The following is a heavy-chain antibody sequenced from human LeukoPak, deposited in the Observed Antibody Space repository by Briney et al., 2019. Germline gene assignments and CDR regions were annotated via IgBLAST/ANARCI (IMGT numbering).Heavy chain of an antibody. Sequence: SETLSLTCTVSGGSMSPYHWGWIRQPPGKGLEWIGYIYYSGSTNYNPSLKSRVTISVDTSKNQFSLKLSSVTAADTAVYYCASSNYGDYSFYGYWGQGTLVTVSS. CDR3: ASSNYGDYSFYGY. V-gene: IGHV4-59*01. J-gene: IGHJ4*02. CDR2: IYYSGST. CDR1: GGSMSPYH. D-gene: IGHD4-17*01.